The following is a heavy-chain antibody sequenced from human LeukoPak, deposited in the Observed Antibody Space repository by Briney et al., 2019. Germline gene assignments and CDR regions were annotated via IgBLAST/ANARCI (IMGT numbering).Heavy chain of an antibody. CDR2: ISTSGNT. J-gene: IGHJ6*04. V-gene: IGHV4-4*07. CDR1: GGSITSYY. Sequence: SSETLSLTCTISGGSITSYYWSWIRQPAGKGLEWIGHISTSGNTNYNPSLKSRVTMSIDTSKNQFSLKLNSVTAADTAVYYCARGEVMDVWGKGTTVTVSS. CDR3: ARGEVMDV.